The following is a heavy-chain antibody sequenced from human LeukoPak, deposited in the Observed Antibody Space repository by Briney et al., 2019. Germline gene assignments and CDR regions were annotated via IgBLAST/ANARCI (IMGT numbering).Heavy chain of an antibody. V-gene: IGHV1-8*03. Sequence: VKVSCKASGYTFTSYGISWVRQATGQGLEWMGWMNPNSGNTGYAQKFQGRVTITRNTSISTAYMELSSLRSEDTAVYYCARVAAAVYSNWGQGTLVTVSS. J-gene: IGHJ1*01. CDR3: ARVAAAVYSN. CDR2: MNPNSGNT. D-gene: IGHD6-13*01. CDR1: GYTFTSYG.